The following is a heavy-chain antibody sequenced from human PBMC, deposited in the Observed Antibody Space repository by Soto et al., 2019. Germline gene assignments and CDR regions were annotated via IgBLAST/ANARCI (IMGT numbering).Heavy chain of an antibody. V-gene: IGHV1-69*01. J-gene: IGHJ4*02. CDR2: INPIFGTA. CDR3: ARDRSWDYFAY. D-gene: IGHD3-16*01. Sequence: QVQLVQSGAEVKKPGSSVKVSCKASGGTLSNYAISWVRQAPGHGLEWMGGINPIFGTASYAQKFQGRVTITANESTSTAYLELSSLRPEDTAVYYCARDRSWDYFAYWGQGTLVNVS. CDR1: GGTLSNYA.